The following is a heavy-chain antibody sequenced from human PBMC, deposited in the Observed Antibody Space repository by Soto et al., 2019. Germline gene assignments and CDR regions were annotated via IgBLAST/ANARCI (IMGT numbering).Heavy chain of an antibody. J-gene: IGHJ4*02. CDR3: AKGLINGRWYAED. D-gene: IGHD6-13*01. V-gene: IGHV3-23*01. CDR2: ITDSGTGT. CDR1: GFTFSSCV. Sequence: EVHLLESGGGLVHPGESLRLSCGASGFTFSSCVMTWVRQAPGKGLEWVSCITDSGTGTYYDDSVKGRFTISRDNSKNTMYLQMNNLRAEDTGVYYCAKGLINGRWYAEDWGQGTLVTVSS.